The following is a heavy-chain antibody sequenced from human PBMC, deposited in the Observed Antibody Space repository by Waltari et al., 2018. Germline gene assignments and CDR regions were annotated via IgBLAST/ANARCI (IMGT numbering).Heavy chain of an antibody. CDR2: ISGSGVST. V-gene: IGHV3-23*01. CDR1: GFTFSSYA. Sequence: EVQLLESGGGLVQPGGSLRLSCAASGFTFSSYAMSWVRQAPGKGLEWVSAISGSGVSTYYADSVKGRFTISRDNSKNTLYLQMNSLRAEDTAVYYCANGLGYSNLNYWGQGTLVTVSS. D-gene: IGHD4-4*01. J-gene: IGHJ4*02. CDR3: ANGLGYSNLNY.